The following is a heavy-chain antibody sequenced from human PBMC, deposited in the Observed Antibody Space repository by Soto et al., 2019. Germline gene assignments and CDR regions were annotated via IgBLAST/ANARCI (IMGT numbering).Heavy chain of an antibody. J-gene: IGHJ4*02. CDR2: ISGSGNTL. Sequence: GSLRLSCAASGFTFGDYYVSWIRQAPGKGLEWVSYISGSGNTLYHADSVKGRFTISRDNAKNSLYLQMNSLRVEDTAVYYCAAYSRGDSPHWGQGTLVTVSS. D-gene: IGHD2-21*01. CDR3: AAYSRGDSPH. CDR1: GFTFGDYY. V-gene: IGHV3-11*01.